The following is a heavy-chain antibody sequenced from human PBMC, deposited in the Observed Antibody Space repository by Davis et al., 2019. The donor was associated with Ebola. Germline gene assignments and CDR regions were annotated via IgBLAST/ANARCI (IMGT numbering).Heavy chain of an antibody. J-gene: IGHJ4*02. Sequence: GGSLRLSCAASGFTFSSYAMHWVRQAPGKGLEWVAVISYDGSNKYYADSVKGRFTISRDNSKNTLYLQMNSLRAEDTAVYYCARDIGEWELLGGFDYWGQGTLVTVSS. CDR1: GFTFSSYA. D-gene: IGHD1-26*01. CDR2: ISYDGSNK. V-gene: IGHV3-30-3*01. CDR3: ARDIGEWELLGGFDY.